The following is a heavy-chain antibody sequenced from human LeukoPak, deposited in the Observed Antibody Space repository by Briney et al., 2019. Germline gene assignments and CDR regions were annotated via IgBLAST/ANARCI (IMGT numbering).Heavy chain of an antibody. Sequence: GGSLRLSCAASGFTFSSYAMSWVRQAPGKGLEWVSAISGSAYSTYYADSVKGRFSISRDNSKNTLYLQMNSLRAEDTAVYYCAKETVAAPPIDYWGQGTLVTVSS. CDR2: ISGSAYST. D-gene: IGHD6-19*01. CDR3: AKETVAAPPIDY. CDR1: GFTFSSYA. V-gene: IGHV3-23*01. J-gene: IGHJ4*02.